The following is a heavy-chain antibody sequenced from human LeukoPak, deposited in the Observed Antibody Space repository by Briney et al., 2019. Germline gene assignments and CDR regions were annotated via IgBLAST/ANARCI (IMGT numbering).Heavy chain of an antibody. CDR1: GYTFTGYY. D-gene: IGHD2-2*01. J-gene: IGHJ4*02. CDR3: ARDIKASRTPFDY. CDR2: INPNSGGT. V-gene: IGHV1-2*02. Sequence: GASVKVSSKASGYTFTGYYMHWVRQAPGQGLEWMGWINPNSGGTNYAQKFQGRVTMTRDTSISTAYMELSRLRSDDTAVYYCARDIKASRTPFDYWGQGTLVTVSS.